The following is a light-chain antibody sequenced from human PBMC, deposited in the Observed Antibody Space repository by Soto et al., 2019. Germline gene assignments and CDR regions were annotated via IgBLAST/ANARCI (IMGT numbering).Light chain of an antibody. Sequence: DIQMTQSPSSLSASVGDRVTITCQASQYISTYLNWYQQKPGKAPKLLIYDASNLETGVPSRFSGSGSGTDFTFTISSMQTEDIATYYDQQYDNLPSPTFGGGTKVEIK. V-gene: IGKV1-33*01. CDR1: QYISTY. CDR3: QQYDNLPSPT. CDR2: DAS. J-gene: IGKJ4*01.